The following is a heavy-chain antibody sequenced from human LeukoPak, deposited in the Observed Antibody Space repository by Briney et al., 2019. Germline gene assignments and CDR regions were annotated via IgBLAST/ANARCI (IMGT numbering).Heavy chain of an antibody. V-gene: IGHV4-34*01. CDR1: GGSFSGYY. CDR2: INHSGST. D-gene: IGHD3-10*01. Sequence: SETLSLTCAVYGGSFSGYYWSWIRQPPGKGLEWIGEINHSGSTNYNPSLKSRVTISVDTSKNQFSLKLSSVTAADTAVYYCARRRRGSGSYTDYWGQGTLVTVSS. J-gene: IGHJ4*02. CDR3: ARRRRGSGSYTDY.